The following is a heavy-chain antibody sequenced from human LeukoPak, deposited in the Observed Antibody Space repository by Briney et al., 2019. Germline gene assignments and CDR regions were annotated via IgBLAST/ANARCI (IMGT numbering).Heavy chain of an antibody. V-gene: IGHV1-18*04. CDR3: AREYSSGSSSDY. CDR1: GYTFTSYG. Sequence: ASVKVSCKASGYTFTSYGINWVRQAPGQGLEWMGWISAYNGNTNYAQKLQGRVTMTTDTSTSTAYMELRSLRSDDTAVYYCAREYSSGSSSDYWGQGTLVTVSS. D-gene: IGHD6-19*01. J-gene: IGHJ4*02. CDR2: ISAYNGNT.